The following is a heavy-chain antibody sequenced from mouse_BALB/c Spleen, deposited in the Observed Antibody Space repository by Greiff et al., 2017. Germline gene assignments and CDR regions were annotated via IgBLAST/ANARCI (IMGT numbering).Heavy chain of an antibody. CDR2: ISYSGST. Sequence: EVKVEESGPGLVKPSQSLSLTCTVTGYSITSDYAWNWIRQFPGNKLEWMGYISYSGSTSYNPSLKSRISITRDTSKNQFFLQLNSVTTEDTATYYCARSSYYGNYYYAMDYWGQGTSVTVSS. CDR1: GYSITSDYA. CDR3: ARSSYYGNYYYAMDY. V-gene: IGHV3-2*02. D-gene: IGHD2-10*01. J-gene: IGHJ4*01.